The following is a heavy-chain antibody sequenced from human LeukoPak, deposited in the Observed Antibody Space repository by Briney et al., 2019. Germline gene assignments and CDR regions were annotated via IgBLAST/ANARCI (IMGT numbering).Heavy chain of an antibody. V-gene: IGHV3-48*03. J-gene: IGHJ6*02. CDR1: GFTFSSYE. CDR3: ARDYLPLWFGEFRTYYYYYGMDV. D-gene: IGHD3-10*01. Sequence: GSLRLSCAASGFTFSSYEMNWVRLAPGKGLEWVSYISSSGSTIYYADSVKGRFTISRDNAKNSLYLQMNSLRAEDTAVYYCARDYLPLWFGEFRTYYYYYGMDVWGQGTTVSVSS. CDR2: ISSSGSTI.